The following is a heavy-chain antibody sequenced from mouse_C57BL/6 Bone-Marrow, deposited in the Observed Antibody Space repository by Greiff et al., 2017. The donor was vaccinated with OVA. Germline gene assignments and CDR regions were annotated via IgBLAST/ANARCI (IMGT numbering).Heavy chain of an antibody. Sequence: VQVVESGAELVRPGASVKLSCKASGYTFTDYYINWVKQRPGQGLEWIARIYPGSGNTYYNEKFKGKATLTAEKSSSTAYMQLSSLTSEDSAVYFCAREGSIYYYGSSLFAMDYWGQGTSVTVSS. J-gene: IGHJ4*01. CDR3: AREGSIYYYGSSLFAMDY. V-gene: IGHV1-76*01. CDR1: GYTFTDYY. CDR2: IYPGSGNT. D-gene: IGHD1-1*01.